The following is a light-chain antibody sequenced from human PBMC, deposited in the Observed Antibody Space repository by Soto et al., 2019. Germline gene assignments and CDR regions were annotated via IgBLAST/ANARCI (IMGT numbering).Light chain of an antibody. J-gene: IGLJ2*01. CDR2: EVS. CDR1: SSDVGSYNL. Sequence: QSALTQPASVSGSPGQSITISCTGTSSDVGSYNLVSWYQQHPGKAPKLMIYEVSKRPSGVSNRFSGSKSGNTASLTISGLQAEDEADYYCCSYAGSSTSLEVFGGGTKPTVL. V-gene: IGLV2-23*02. CDR3: CSYAGSSTSLEV.